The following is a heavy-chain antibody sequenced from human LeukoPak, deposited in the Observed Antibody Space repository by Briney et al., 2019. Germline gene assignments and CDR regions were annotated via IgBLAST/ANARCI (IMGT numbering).Heavy chain of an antibody. Sequence: ASVKVSCKASGYTFTSYGISWVRQAPGQGLEWMGWISAYNGNTNYAQKLQGRVTMTTDTSTSTVYMELRSLRSDDTAVYYCARDRLGRCSGGDCYYFDYWGQGTLVTVSS. V-gene: IGHV1-18*01. CDR2: ISAYNGNT. D-gene: IGHD2-21*02. CDR3: ARDRLGRCSGGDCYYFDY. J-gene: IGHJ4*02. CDR1: GYTFTSYG.